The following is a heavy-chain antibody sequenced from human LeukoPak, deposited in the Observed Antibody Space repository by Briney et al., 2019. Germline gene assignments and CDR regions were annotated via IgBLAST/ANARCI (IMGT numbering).Heavy chain of an antibody. J-gene: IGHJ4*02. Sequence: PGGSLRLSCAASGFNFSDSAIHWVRQASGKGLEWVGRISSNIKNYATAYAASVEGRFTNSRDDSSNTAYLQMDPLKTEDTAVYYCISTVVTSPWAGEGGQGTLVTISS. CDR3: ISTVVTSPWAGE. D-gene: IGHD4-23*01. V-gene: IGHV3-73*01. CDR1: GFNFSDSA. CDR2: ISSNIKNYAT.